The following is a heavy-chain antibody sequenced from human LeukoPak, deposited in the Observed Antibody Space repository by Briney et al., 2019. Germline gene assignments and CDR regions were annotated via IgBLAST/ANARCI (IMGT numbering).Heavy chain of an antibody. D-gene: IGHD3-16*01. CDR1: GGSFSGYY. CDR3: AREGASEAFDY. CDR2: INHSGGT. V-gene: IGHV4-34*01. J-gene: IGHJ4*02. Sequence: SETLSLTRAVYGGSFSGYYWSWIRQPPGKGLEWIGEINHSGGTNYNPSLKSRVTISVDTSKNQFSLKLSSVTAADTAVYYCAREGASEAFDYWGQGTLVTVSS.